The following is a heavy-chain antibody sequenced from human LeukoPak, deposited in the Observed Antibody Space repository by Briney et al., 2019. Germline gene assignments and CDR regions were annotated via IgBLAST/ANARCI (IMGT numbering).Heavy chain of an antibody. CDR1: GYTFTSYG. J-gene: IGHJ4*02. Sequence: ASVKVSCKASGYTFTSYGITWVRQAPGQGGQGFQWMGWISAYNGNTNYAQKLQGRVTMTTDTSTSTAYMELRSLRSDDTAVYYCARGHFNSSSWWYDYWGQGTLVTVSS. D-gene: IGHD6-13*01. CDR2: ISAYNGNT. V-gene: IGHV1-18*01. CDR3: ARGHFNSSSWWYDY.